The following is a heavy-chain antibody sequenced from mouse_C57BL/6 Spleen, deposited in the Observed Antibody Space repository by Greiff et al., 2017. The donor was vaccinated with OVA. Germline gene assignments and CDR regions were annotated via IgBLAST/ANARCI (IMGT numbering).Heavy chain of an antibody. Sequence: QVQLQQPGAELVKPGASVKLSCKASGYTFTSYWMHWVKQRPGQGLEWIGMIHPNSGSTNYNEKFKSKATLTVDKSSSTAYMQLSSLTSEDSAVYYCAPYYYGSKAWFAYWGQGTLVTVSA. CDR1: GYTFTSYW. V-gene: IGHV1-64*01. CDR3: APYYYGSKAWFAY. D-gene: IGHD1-1*01. CDR2: IHPNSGST. J-gene: IGHJ3*01.